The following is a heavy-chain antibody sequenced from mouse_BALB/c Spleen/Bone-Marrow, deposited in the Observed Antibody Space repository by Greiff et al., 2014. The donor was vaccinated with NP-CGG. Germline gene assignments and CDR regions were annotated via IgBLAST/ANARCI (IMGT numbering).Heavy chain of an antibody. CDR1: GFSLTSYG. Sequence: VQLQQSGPDLVAPPQSLSITCTVSGFSLTSYGVHWVRQPPGKGLEWLVVIWSDGSTTYNSALKSRLSISKDNSKSQVFLKMNSLQTDDTAMYYCARHDNDGYYLAYWGQGTLVTVSA. CDR3: ARHDNDGYYLAY. V-gene: IGHV2-6-2*01. D-gene: IGHD2-3*01. CDR2: IWSDGST. J-gene: IGHJ3*01.